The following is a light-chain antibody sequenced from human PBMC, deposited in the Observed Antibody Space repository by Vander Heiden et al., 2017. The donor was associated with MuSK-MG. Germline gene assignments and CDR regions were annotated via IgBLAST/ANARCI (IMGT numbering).Light chain of an antibody. CDR3: QHDSSFLIT. CDR2: KAS. V-gene: IGKV1-5*03. CDR1: QSIGNW. J-gene: IGKJ3*01. Sequence: DIQMTQSPSTLSASVGDRVTITCRASQSIGNWLAWYQQKPGKAPNLLIYKASNLETGVPSRFSGSGSGTEFTLTISSLQPDDFATYYCQHDSSFLITFGHGTKVXIK.